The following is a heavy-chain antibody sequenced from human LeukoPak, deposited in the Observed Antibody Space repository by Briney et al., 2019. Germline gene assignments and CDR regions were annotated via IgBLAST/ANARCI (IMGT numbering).Heavy chain of an antibody. J-gene: IGHJ4*02. CDR2: ISGSVGST. V-gene: IGHV3-23*01. CDR3: AKGRFDY. Sequence: PGRSLRLSPAASGFTLSSYAMSSVREAPGTGLEWVSAISGSVGSTYYADSVKGRFTISRDNSKNTLYLQMNSLRAEDTAVYYRAKGRFDYWGQGTLVTVSS. CDR1: GFTLSSYA.